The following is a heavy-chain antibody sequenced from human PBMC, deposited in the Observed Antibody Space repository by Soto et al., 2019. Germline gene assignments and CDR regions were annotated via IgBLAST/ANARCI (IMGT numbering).Heavy chain of an antibody. CDR3: ARSQYRSGWYPHYWYFDL. J-gene: IGHJ2*01. D-gene: IGHD6-19*01. CDR2: ISSSSSYI. V-gene: IGHV3-21*01. CDR1: GFTFSSYS. Sequence: EVQLVESGGGLVKPGGSLRLSCAASGFTFSSYSMNWVRQAPGMGLEWVSAISSSSSYIYYADSVKGRFTISRDNAKNSLYLQMQRLRAEDTAVYYCARSQYRSGWYPHYWYFDLWGRGTLVTVSS.